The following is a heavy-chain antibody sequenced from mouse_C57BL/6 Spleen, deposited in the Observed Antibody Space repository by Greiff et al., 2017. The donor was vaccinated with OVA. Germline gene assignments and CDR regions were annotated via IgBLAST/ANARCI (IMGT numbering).Heavy chain of an antibody. CDR2: IDPSDSYT. CDR3: ASQGGKYEGDFGC. CDR1: GYNFTSYW. V-gene: IGHV1-69*01. J-gene: IGHJ2*01. D-gene: IGHD2-1*01. Sequence: VQLQQSGAELVMPGASVKLSCKASGYNFTSYWMHWVKQRPGPGLEWIGEIDPSDSYTNYNQKFKGKSTLTVDKSSSPAYLQLSSLTSEDSAVXYCASQGGKYEGDFGCWGKGATLTVS.